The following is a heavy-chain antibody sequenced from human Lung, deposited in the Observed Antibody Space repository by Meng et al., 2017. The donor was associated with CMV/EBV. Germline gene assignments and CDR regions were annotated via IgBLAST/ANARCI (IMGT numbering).Heavy chain of an antibody. D-gene: IGHD3-16*01. CDR3: ARLVHKSLGTNYDYGMDV. V-gene: IGHV1-2*02. J-gene: IGHJ6*02. Sequence: ASXXVSXKASGYTFTGYNIHWVRQAPGQGLEWMGWINPNTGDTNYAQKFQGRVTLTGDTSISTAYMELSRLKSDDTAVFFCARLVHKSLGTNYDYGMDVWGQGXTVTVSS. CDR2: INPNTGDT. CDR1: GYTFTGYN.